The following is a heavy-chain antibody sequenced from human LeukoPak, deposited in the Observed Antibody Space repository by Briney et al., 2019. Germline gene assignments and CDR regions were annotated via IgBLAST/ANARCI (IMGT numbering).Heavy chain of an antibody. CDR2: TSSTSSYI. D-gene: IGHD2-15*01. J-gene: IGHJ4*02. Sequence: GGSLRLTCAASGFTFSSYSMNWVRQAPGKGLEWVSSTSSTSSYIYYADSLKGRFTISRDNAKNSLYLQMNSPRAEDTAVYYCARGYCSGGSCYPRDYWGQGTLVTVSS. V-gene: IGHV3-21*01. CDR3: ARGYCSGGSCYPRDY. CDR1: GFTFSSYS.